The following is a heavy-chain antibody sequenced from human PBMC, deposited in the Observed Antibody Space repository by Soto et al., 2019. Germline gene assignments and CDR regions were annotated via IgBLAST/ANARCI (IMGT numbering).Heavy chain of an antibody. Sequence: GGSLRLSCAASGFTVSSNYMSWVRQAPGKGLEWVSVIYSGGSTYYADSVKGRFTISRDNSKNTLYLQMNSLRAEDTAVYYCARVSTSYYDILTGSRPDAFDIWGQGTMVTVSS. J-gene: IGHJ3*02. CDR2: IYSGGST. CDR3: ARVSTSYYDILTGSRPDAFDI. D-gene: IGHD3-9*01. CDR1: GFTVSSNY. V-gene: IGHV3-66*01.